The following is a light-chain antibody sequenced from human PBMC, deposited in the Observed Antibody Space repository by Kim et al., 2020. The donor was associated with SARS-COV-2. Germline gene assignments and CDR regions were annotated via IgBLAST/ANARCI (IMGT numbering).Light chain of an antibody. CDR2: RDS. J-gene: IGLJ1*01. CDR1: NIGRKN. CDR3: QVWDTNTGV. V-gene: IGLV3-9*01. Sequence: SYELTQPLSVSVALGQTARITCGGNNIGRKNVHWYQQKPGQAPVLVIYRDSSRPSGIPERFSGSNSGNTATLIISRAQAGDEADYYCQVWDTNTGVFGTGTKVTVL.